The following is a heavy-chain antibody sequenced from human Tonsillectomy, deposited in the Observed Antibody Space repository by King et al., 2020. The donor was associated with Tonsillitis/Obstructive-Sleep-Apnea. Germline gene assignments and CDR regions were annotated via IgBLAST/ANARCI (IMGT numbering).Heavy chain of an antibody. CDR3: ARSVRYYYYYYMDV. CDR2: INHSGTT. V-gene: IGHV4-34*01. Sequence: VQLQQWGAGLLKPSETLSLTCAVYGGSFSDYYWSWIRQPPGKGLEWIGEINHSGTTNYNPSLNSRVTISVDTSKNQFSLKLSSVTAADTAVYFCARSVRYYYYYYMDVWGKGTTVTVSS. J-gene: IGHJ6*03. CDR1: GGSFSDYY.